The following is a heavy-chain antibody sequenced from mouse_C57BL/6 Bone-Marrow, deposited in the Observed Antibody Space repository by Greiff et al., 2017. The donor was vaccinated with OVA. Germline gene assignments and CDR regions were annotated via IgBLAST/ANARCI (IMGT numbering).Heavy chain of an antibody. CDR3: ATLLLLWAMDY. CDR2: IYPRSGNT. Sequence: QVQLQQSGAELVRPGASVKLSCKASGYTFTSYGISWVKQRTGQGLEWIGEIYPRSGNTYYNEKFKGKATLTADKSSSTAYMELRSLTSEDSAVYFCATLLLLWAMDYWGQGTSVTVSS. CDR1: GYTFTSYG. J-gene: IGHJ4*01. D-gene: IGHD1-1*01. V-gene: IGHV1-81*01.